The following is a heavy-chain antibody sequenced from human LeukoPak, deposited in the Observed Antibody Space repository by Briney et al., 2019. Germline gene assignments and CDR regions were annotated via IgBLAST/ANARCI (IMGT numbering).Heavy chain of an antibody. Sequence: SEALSLTCTVSGGSISSYYWSWIRQPPGKGLEWIGYIYYSGSTNYNPSLKSRVTISVDTSKNQFSLKLSSVTAADTAVYYCARLWSGYDIDSDYWGQGTLVTVSS. J-gene: IGHJ4*02. CDR3: ARLWSGYDIDSDY. CDR1: GGSISSYY. V-gene: IGHV4-59*08. CDR2: IYYSGST. D-gene: IGHD5-12*01.